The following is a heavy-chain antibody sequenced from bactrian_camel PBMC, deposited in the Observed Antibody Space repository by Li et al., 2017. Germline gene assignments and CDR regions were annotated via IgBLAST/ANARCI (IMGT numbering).Heavy chain of an antibody. CDR1: GFTFSNYW. Sequence: QLVESGGGLVQPGGSLTLSCAASGFTFSNYWMYWVRQAPGKGLEWVSVISSGGGVTYFADFVQGRFTISRDDAKNTVFLQLNSLKTEDTAMYYCAKDRWGFLEDYDTWGQGTQVTVS. CDR3: AKDRWGFLEDYDT. CDR2: ISSGGGVT. J-gene: IGHJ6*01. V-gene: IGHV3S1*01. D-gene: IGHD5*01.